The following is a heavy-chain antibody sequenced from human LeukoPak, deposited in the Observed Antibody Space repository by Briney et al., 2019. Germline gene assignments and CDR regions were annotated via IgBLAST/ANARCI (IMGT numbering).Heavy chain of an antibody. CDR3: ARDSGWLRFDY. J-gene: IGHJ4*02. CDR1: GGSVSPYY. V-gene: IGHV4-59*02. CDR2: IDNSGST. D-gene: IGHD3-10*01. Sequence: SETLSLTCTVSGGSVSPYYWSWIRQPPGKGLERIGYIDNSGSTNYNPSLKSRVTMSLDTPKNQFSLKLSSVTAADTAVYYCARDSGWLRFDYWGQGTLVTVSS.